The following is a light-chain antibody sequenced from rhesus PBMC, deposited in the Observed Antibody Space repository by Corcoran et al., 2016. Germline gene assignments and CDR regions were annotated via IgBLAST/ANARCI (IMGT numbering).Light chain of an antibody. CDR3: QQHNSHPLT. V-gene: IGKV1-44*02. CDR2: TAS. CDR1: QTIGSS. Sequence: DIQMTQSPSSLSASVGDRVTITCRASQTIGSSLAWYQQKPGKVPKLLIYTASSLESGVPSRVSGSGAGTEFTITISSLKPEDFATYDCQQHNSHPLTFGGGTKVEIK. J-gene: IGKJ4*01.